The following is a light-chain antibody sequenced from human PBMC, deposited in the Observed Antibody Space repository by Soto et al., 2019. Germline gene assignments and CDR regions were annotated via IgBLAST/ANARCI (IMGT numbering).Light chain of an antibody. Sequence: QSVLTQPPSVSGAPGQRVTISCTGSSSNIGAGYDVHWYQQLPGTAPKLLIYGNSNRPSGVPDRLSGSKSGTSASLAITGLQAEDEDDDYCQSYDSSLSSLVFGTGTKLTVL. J-gene: IGLJ1*01. V-gene: IGLV1-40*01. CDR3: QSYDSSLSSLV. CDR1: SSNIGAGYD. CDR2: GNS.